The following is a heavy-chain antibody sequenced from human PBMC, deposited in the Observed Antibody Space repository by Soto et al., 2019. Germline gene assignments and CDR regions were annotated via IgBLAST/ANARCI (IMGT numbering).Heavy chain of an antibody. J-gene: IGHJ4*02. V-gene: IGHV3-23*01. D-gene: IGHD1-7*01. CDR1: GFTFNNYA. CDR2: ISANGQGI. CDR3: AKDRNYPRDQFHN. Sequence: GGSLRLSCAASGFTFNNYAMSWVRQAPGKGLEWVSAISANGQGIYYADSVKGRFIISRDSSKNTVFLHMDSLTAEDTAVYYCAKDRNYPRDQFHNWGQGALVTVSS.